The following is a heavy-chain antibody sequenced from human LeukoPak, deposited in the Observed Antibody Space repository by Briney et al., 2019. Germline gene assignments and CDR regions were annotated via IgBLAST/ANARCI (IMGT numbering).Heavy chain of an antibody. CDR1: GGSISSSSYY. J-gene: IGHJ4*02. Sequence: SETLSLTCTVSGGSISSSSYYWGWIRQPPGKGLEWIGSIYYSGSTYYNPSLKSRVTISVDTSKNQFSLKLSSVTAADTAVYYCARLSIFRVVIPNSFDYWGQGTLVTVSS. CDR2: IYYSGST. CDR3: ARLSIFRVVIPNSFDY. V-gene: IGHV4-39*01. D-gene: IGHD3-3*01.